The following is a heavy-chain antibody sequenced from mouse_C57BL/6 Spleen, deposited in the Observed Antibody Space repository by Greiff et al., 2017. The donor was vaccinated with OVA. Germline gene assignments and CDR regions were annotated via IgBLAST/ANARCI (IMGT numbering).Heavy chain of an antibody. Sequence: QVQLQQSGAELVKPGASVKISCKASGYAFSSYWMNWVKQRPGKGLEWIGQIYPGDGDTNYNGKFKGKATLTADKSSSTAYMQLSSLTSEDSAVYFCARHPYYYGSSWDAYWGQGTLVTVSA. V-gene: IGHV1-80*01. CDR2: IYPGDGDT. J-gene: IGHJ3*01. D-gene: IGHD1-1*01. CDR3: ARHPYYYGSSWDAY. CDR1: GYAFSSYW.